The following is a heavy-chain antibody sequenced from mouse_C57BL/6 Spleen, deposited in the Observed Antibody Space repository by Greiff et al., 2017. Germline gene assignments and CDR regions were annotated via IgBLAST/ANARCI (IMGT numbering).Heavy chain of an antibody. CDR3: ARWRIYYDYDADY. CDR2: IYPGDGDT. D-gene: IGHD2-4*01. Sequence: QVQLQQSGAELVKPGASVKISCKASGYAFSSYWMNWVKQRPGKGLEWIGQIYPGDGDTNYNGKFKGKATLTADKSSSTAYMQLSSLTSEDSAVYFCARWRIYYDYDADYWSQGTTLTVSS. J-gene: IGHJ2*01. V-gene: IGHV1-80*01. CDR1: GYAFSSYW.